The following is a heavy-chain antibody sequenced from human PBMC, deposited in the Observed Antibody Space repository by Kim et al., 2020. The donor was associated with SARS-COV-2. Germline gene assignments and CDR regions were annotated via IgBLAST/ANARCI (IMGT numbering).Heavy chain of an antibody. J-gene: IGHJ6*02. V-gene: IGHV4-59*01. CDR1: GGSLRSYY. CDR3: ARDRGLTYYYTMDV. CDR2: IYYSGST. Sequence: SETLSLTCTVSGGSLRSYYWSWIRQPPGKELEWIGYIYYSGSTNYNPSLKSRVTISVDTSKNQFSLKLSSVTAADTAVYYCARDRGLTYYYTMDVWGQGTTVTVSS.